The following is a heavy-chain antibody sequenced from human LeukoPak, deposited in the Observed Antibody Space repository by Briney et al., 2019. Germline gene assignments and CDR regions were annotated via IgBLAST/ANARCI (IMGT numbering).Heavy chain of an antibody. D-gene: IGHD2-15*01. J-gene: IGHJ3*02. CDR3: ARPRLEYCSGGSCFDAFDI. V-gene: IGHV3-48*03. CDR2: ISSSGSTI. CDR1: GFTFSSYE. Sequence: GGSLRLSCAASGFTFSSYEMNWVRQAPGKGLEWVSYISSSGSTIYYADSVKGRFTISRDNAKNSLYLQMNSLTAEDTAIYSCARPRLEYCSGGSCFDAFDIWGQGTMVTVSS.